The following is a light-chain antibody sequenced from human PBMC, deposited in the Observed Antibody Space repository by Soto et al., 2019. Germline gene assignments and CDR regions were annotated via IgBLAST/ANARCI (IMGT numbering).Light chain of an antibody. Sequence: VLTQPASVSGSPGQSITISCTGTSSDVGGYNYVSWYQQHPGKAPKLVIYEVSNRPSGVSNRFSGSKSGNTASLTISGLQAEDEADYYCSSYTSSTFYVFGTGTKVTVL. CDR3: SSYTSSTFYV. J-gene: IGLJ1*01. CDR1: SSDVGGYNY. V-gene: IGLV2-14*01. CDR2: EVS.